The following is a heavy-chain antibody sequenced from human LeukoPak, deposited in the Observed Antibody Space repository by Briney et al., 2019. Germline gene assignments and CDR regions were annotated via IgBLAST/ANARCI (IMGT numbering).Heavy chain of an antibody. D-gene: IGHD6-19*01. Sequence: ASVKVSCKASGYTFTGYFMHWVRQAPGQGLEWMGWINPNSGGTNFAQKFQGGVTMTRDTSISTAYMELSRLRSDDRAVYYCATGIAVAGYDYWGQGTLVTVSS. CDR1: GYTFTGYF. J-gene: IGHJ4*02. V-gene: IGHV1-2*02. CDR2: INPNSGGT. CDR3: ATGIAVAGYDY.